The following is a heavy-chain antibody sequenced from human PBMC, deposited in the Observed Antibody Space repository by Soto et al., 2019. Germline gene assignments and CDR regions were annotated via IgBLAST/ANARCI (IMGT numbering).Heavy chain of an antibody. CDR3: ARDLGTTFDY. CDR1: GFIFSDYY. V-gene: IGHV3-11*06. J-gene: IGHJ4*02. Sequence: GGSLRLSCAASGFIFSDYYMSWIRQAPGKGLEWVSYISGSGSYTNYADSVKGRFTISRDNAKNSLYLQIYSLRAEDTAVYYCARDLGTTFDYWGQGTLVTVSS. CDR2: ISGSGSYT. D-gene: IGHD1-7*01.